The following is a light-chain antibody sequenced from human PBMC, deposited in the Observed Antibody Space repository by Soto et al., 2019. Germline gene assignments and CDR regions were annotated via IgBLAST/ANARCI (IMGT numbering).Light chain of an antibody. CDR3: QQYGSSPQT. V-gene: IGKV3-20*01. CDR2: GAS. Sequence: EIVLTQSPGTLSLSPGERATLSCRASQSVSSSFLAWYQQKPGQAPRLLIYGASSRATGIPDRFSGSGSGTDFTLTISRLDPEDFAVYYCQQYGSSPQTFGEGTKVEIK. CDR1: QSVSSSF. J-gene: IGKJ1*01.